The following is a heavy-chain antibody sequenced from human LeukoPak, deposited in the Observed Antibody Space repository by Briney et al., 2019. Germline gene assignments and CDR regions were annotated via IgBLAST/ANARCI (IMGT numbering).Heavy chain of an antibody. V-gene: IGHV1-18*01. CDR1: GYTLTSYG. J-gene: IGHJ5*02. CDR2: ISAYNGNT. Sequence: ASVKVSCKASGYTLTSYGISWVRQAPGQGLEWMGWISAYNGNTNYAQKLQGRVTMTTDTSTSTAYMELRSLRSDDTAVYYCARDGHPRIVVVPAAIPSAYNWFDPWGQGTLVTVSS. D-gene: IGHD2-2*01. CDR3: ARDGHPRIVVVPAAIPSAYNWFDP.